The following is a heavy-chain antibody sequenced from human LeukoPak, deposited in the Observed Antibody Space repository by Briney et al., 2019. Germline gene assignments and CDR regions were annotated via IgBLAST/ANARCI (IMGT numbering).Heavy chain of an antibody. J-gene: IGHJ4*02. CDR1: GFTFSDVW. CDR2: IRQDGSDE. D-gene: IGHD6-13*01. Sequence: GGSLRLSCAASGFTFSDVWMSWVRQAPGKGLKWVANIRQDGSDEYYADSVKGRFTISRDNAENSLYLQMNSLRAEDTAIYYCATSTAAAGTDWGQGTLVTVSS. V-gene: IGHV3-7*03. CDR3: ATSTAAAGTD.